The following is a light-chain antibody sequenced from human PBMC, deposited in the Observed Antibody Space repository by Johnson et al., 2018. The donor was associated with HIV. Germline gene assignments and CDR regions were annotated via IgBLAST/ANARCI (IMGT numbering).Light chain of an antibody. CDR1: SSNIGNNY. Sequence: SVLTQPPSVSAAPGQKVTISCSGSSSNIGNNYVSWYQQLPGTAPKLLIYDNNIRPSGIPDRFSGSKSGTSATLGITGLQTGDEADYYCGTWDSSLSAGVFGTGTKVTVL. CDR3: GTWDSSLSAGV. V-gene: IGLV1-51*01. CDR2: DNN. J-gene: IGLJ1*01.